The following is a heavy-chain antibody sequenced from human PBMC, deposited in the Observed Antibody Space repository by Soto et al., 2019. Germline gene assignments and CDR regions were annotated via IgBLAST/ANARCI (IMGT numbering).Heavy chain of an antibody. Sequence: VQLEQSGAEVKKPGAAVKVSCKASGYTFTAYWLHWLRQAPGQVLEWMAWINPNTGDTGFAQKLRGRVTMTRDTSIRTAYMEVSSLRPEDTAVYYCARGPSSGAFDIWGQGTMVSVSS. CDR2: INPNTGDT. J-gene: IGHJ3*02. D-gene: IGHD3-3*01. V-gene: IGHV1-2*02. CDR1: GYTFTAYW. CDR3: ARGPSSGAFDI.